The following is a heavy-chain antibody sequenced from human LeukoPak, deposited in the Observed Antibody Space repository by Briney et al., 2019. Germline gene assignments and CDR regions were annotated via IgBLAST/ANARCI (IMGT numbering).Heavy chain of an antibody. Sequence: GGSLRLSXAASGFTFDDYAMHWVRQAPGKGLEWVSGISWNSGSIGYADSVKGRFTISRDNAKNSLYLQMNSLRAEDMALYYCAKDSRRYCSGGSCYSGLDYWGQGTLVTVSS. CDR1: GFTFDDYA. D-gene: IGHD2-15*01. V-gene: IGHV3-9*03. J-gene: IGHJ4*02. CDR2: ISWNSGSI. CDR3: AKDSRRYCSGGSCYSGLDY.